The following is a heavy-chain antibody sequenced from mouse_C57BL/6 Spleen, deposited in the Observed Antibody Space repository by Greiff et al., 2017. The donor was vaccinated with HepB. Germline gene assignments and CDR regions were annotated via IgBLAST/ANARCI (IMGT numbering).Heavy chain of an antibody. Sequence: QVQLQQPGAELVKPGASVKMSCKASGYTFTSYWITWVKQRPGQGLEWIGDIYPGSGSTNYNEKFKSKATLTVDTSSSTAYMQLSSLTSEDSAVYYCAWGDYDVEGVYFDYWGQGTTLTVSS. J-gene: IGHJ2*01. CDR3: AWGDYDVEGVYFDY. CDR1: GYTFTSYW. D-gene: IGHD2-4*01. CDR2: IYPGSGST. V-gene: IGHV1-55*01.